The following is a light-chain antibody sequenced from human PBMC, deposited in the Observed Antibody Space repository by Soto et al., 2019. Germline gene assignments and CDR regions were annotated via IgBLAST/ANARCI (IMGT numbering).Light chain of an antibody. CDR3: QERSIWPPSFT. V-gene: IGKV3-11*01. CDR2: DAT. Sequence: EIVLTQSPGTLSLSPGERATLSCRASQSVSRYLAWYQQRPGQAPRLLIFDATKRTADTPARFSGSGSGTDFTLTISSLEPEDSAVYYCQERSIWPPSFTFGPGTKV. J-gene: IGKJ3*01. CDR1: QSVSRY.